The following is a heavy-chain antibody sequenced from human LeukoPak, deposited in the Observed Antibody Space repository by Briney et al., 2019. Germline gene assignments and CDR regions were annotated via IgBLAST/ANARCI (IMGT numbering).Heavy chain of an antibody. V-gene: IGHV3-30*03. CDR3: NAVFQH. CDR2: ISYDGSNK. Sequence: PGGSLRLSCAASGFTFSSYGMHWVRQAPGKGLEWVAVISYDGSNKYYADSVKGRFTISRDNSKNTLYLQMNSLRAEDTAVYYCNAVFQHWGQGTLVTVSS. D-gene: IGHD4-17*01. CDR1: GFTFSSYG. J-gene: IGHJ1*01.